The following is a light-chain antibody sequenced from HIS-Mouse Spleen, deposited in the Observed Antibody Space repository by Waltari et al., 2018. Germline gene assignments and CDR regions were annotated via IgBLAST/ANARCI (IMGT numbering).Light chain of an antibody. CDR2: KIS. CDR3: MXATQFPXX. CDR1: QXLVHSDGXTY. J-gene: IGKJ2*01. V-gene: IGKV2-24*01. Sequence: DXVMTXTPLSXXXTLGQPASIPXRSXQXLVHSDGXTYLSXLQQRPGQPPRXXIYKISXXXXXVPXXXSGSGAGTDXTLKISRVEAXDVGVYXXMXATQFPXXFGQGTKLEIK.